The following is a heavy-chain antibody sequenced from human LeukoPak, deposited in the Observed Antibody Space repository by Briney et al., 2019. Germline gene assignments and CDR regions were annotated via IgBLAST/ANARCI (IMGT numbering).Heavy chain of an antibody. D-gene: IGHD1-26*01. V-gene: IGHV4-30-2*01. J-gene: IGHJ4*02. CDR2: IYHSGST. CDR3: ARAGSYYVGLGYFDY. Sequence: SQTLSLTCAVSGGSISSGGYSWSWIRQPPGEGLEWIGYIYHSGSTYYNPSLKSRVTISVDRSKNQFSLKLSSVTAADTAVYYCARAGSYYVGLGYFDYWGQGTLVTVSS. CDR1: GGSISSGGYS.